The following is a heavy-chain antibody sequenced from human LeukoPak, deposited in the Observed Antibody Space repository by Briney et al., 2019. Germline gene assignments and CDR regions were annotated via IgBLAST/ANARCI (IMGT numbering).Heavy chain of an antibody. Sequence: ASVKVSCKVSGYTLTELSMHWVRQAPGKGLEWMGGFDPEDGETIYAQKFQGRVTMTEDTSTDTAYMELSSLRSEDTAVYYCARGATAYCGGDCSLFDPWGQGTLVTVSS. CDR2: FDPEDGET. CDR3: ARGATAYCGGDCSLFDP. J-gene: IGHJ5*02. V-gene: IGHV1-24*01. CDR1: GYTLTELS. D-gene: IGHD2-21*02.